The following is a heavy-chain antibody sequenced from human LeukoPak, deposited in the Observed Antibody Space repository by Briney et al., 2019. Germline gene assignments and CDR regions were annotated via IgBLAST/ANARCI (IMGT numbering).Heavy chain of an antibody. J-gene: IGHJ4*02. CDR1: GFTFSDYY. CDR2: ISSSGSTI. CDR3: ARDLVVVPAAIDY. D-gene: IGHD2-2*01. V-gene: IGHV3-11*01. Sequence: GGSLRLSCAASGFTFSDYYMSWIRQAPGKGLEWVSYISSSGSTIYYADSVKGRFTISRDNAKNSLYLQMNSLRAEDTAVYCCARDLVVVPAAIDYWGQGTLVTVSS.